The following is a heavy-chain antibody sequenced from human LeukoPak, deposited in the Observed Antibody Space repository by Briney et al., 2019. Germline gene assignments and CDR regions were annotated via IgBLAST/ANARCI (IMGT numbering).Heavy chain of an antibody. CDR3: ARGGGLLWFGELSDYFDY. CDR1: GYTFTSYG. V-gene: IGHV1-18*01. Sequence: ASVKVSCKASGYTFTSYGISWVRQAPGQGLEWMGWISAYNGNTNYAQNLQGRVTMTTDTSTSTAYMELRSLRSDDTAVYYCARGGGLLWFGELSDYFDYWGQGTLVTVSS. J-gene: IGHJ4*02. D-gene: IGHD3-10*01. CDR2: ISAYNGNT.